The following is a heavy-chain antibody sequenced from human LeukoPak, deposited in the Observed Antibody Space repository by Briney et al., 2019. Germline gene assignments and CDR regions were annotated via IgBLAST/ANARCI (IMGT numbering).Heavy chain of an antibody. Sequence: KPSETLSLTCAVYGGSFSGYYWSWIRQPPGKGLEWIGEINHSGSTNYNPSLKGRVTILVDKSKNQFSLKLSSVTAADTAVYYCARLSLKVLEWSPTKGKETYYFDSWGQGTLVTVSS. V-gene: IGHV4-34*01. J-gene: IGHJ4*02. D-gene: IGHD3-3*01. CDR3: ARLSLKVLEWSPTKGKETYYFDS. CDR2: INHSGST. CDR1: GGSFSGYY.